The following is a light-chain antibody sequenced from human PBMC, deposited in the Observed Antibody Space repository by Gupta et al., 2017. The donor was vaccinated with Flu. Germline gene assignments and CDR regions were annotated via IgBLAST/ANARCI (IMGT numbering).Light chain of an antibody. CDR2: DVS. Sequence: QSALTQPRSVSGSPGQSVTISCTGTSSDVGGYNYVSWYQQHPGKAPKLMIYDVSKRPSGVPDRFSGSKSGNTASLTISGLQAEDEADYYCCSYAGSYGTHWVFGGGTKLTVL. V-gene: IGLV2-11*01. CDR1: SSDVGGYNY. J-gene: IGLJ3*02. CDR3: CSYAGSYGTHWV.